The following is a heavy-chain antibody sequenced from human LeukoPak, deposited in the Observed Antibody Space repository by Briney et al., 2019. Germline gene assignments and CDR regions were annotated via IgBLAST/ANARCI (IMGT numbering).Heavy chain of an antibody. CDR2: ISYSGST. J-gene: IGHJ6*02. CDR1: GGSISSDDYY. D-gene: IGHD3-10*01. V-gene: IGHV4-30-4*01. Sequence: SETLSFTRTVSGGSISSDDYYWSWIRQPPGKGLEWIGHISYSGSTYYNPSLKSRVTISVDMSKNQFSLKLSSVTAADTAVYYCAREMVRGVTITRYYGMDVWGQGTTVTVSS. CDR3: AREMVRGVTITRYYGMDV.